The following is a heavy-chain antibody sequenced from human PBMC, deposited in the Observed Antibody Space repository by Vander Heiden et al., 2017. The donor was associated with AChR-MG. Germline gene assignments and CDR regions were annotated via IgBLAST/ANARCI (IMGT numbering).Heavy chain of an antibody. D-gene: IGHD3-10*01. CDR2: IKWNGGST. J-gene: IGHJ4*02. Sequence: EVQLVASGGGVVRPGGSLRLSCAASGFTFDDYGMSWVRQAPGKGLEWVSGIKWNGGSTGYADAVKGRCTISRDNAKNSLYLQMNSRRAEDTAWYHCARDGWGFGGFCDYWGQGTLGTVSS. CDR1: GFTFDDYG. V-gene: IGHV3-20*01. CDR3: ARDGWGFGGFCDY.